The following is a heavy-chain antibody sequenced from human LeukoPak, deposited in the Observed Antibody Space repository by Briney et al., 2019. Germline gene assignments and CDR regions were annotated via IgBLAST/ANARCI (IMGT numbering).Heavy chain of an antibody. D-gene: IGHD2-2*02. CDR2: INHSGST. CDR1: GGSFSGYY. CDR3: ARHKPLYCSSTSCYSPYYYYMDV. V-gene: IGHV4-34*01. J-gene: IGHJ6*03. Sequence: SETLSLTCAVYGGSFSGYYWSWIRQPPGKGLEWIGEINHSGSTNYNPSLKSRVTISVDTSKNQFSLKLSSVTAADTAVYYCARHKPLYCSSTSCYSPYYYYMDVWGKGTTVTVSS.